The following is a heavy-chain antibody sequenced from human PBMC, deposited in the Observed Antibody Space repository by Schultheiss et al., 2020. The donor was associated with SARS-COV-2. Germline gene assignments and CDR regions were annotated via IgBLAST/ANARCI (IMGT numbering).Heavy chain of an antibody. CDR1: GFTFDDYA. V-gene: IGHV3-9*01. Sequence: GGSLRLSCAASGFTFDDYAMHWVRQAPGKGLEWVLGISWNSGSIGYADSVKGRFTISRDNAKNSLYLQMNSLRDEDTAVYYCARVRDGYTIGGFDYWGQGTLVTVSS. CDR2: ISWNSGSI. J-gene: IGHJ4*02. D-gene: IGHD5-24*01. CDR3: ARVRDGYTIGGFDY.